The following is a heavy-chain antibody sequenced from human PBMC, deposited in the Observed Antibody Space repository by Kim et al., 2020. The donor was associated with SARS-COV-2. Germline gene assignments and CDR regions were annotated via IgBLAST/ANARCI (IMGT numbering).Heavy chain of an antibody. CDR2: IRGTGDVT. CDR1: GFTFSNYA. J-gene: IGHJ6*02. D-gene: IGHD3-9*01. V-gene: IGHV3-23*01. Sequence: GGSLRLSCAASGFTFSNYAMNWVRQAPGKGLEWVSGIRGTGDVTKYVESVKGRFTISRDNSKNTMYLQMHSLRAEDTAVYYCAKDYDVFSRDGMDLWGPGTTVIVSS. CDR3: AKDYDVFSRDGMDL.